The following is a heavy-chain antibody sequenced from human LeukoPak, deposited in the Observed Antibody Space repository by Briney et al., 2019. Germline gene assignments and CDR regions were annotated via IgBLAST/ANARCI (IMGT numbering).Heavy chain of an antibody. D-gene: IGHD2/OR15-2a*01. CDR3: AGHHPRNTVDF. V-gene: IGHV4-59*08. J-gene: IGHJ4*02. Sequence: SETLSLTCTVSGGSINSYYWSWIRQPAGEGLEWIAYISDIGSINYNPSLKSRVTISLDTSKNQFSLKLSSVTAADTAVYYCAGHHPRNTVDFWGQGTLVTVSS. CDR1: GGSINSYY. CDR2: ISDIGSI.